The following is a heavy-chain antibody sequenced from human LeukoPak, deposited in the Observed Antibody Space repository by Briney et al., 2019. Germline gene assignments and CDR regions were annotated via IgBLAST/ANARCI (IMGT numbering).Heavy chain of an antibody. CDR1: GYTLTELS. CDR2: FDPEDGET. D-gene: IGHD3-3*01. J-gene: IGHJ4*02. CDR3: ATVRINYDFWSGPFDY. V-gene: IGHV1-24*01. Sequence: GASVTVSCTVSGYTLTELSMHWVRQAPGKGLEWMGGFDPEDGETIYAQKFQGRVTMTEDTSTDTAYMELSSLRSEDTAVYYCATVRINYDFWSGPFDYWGQGTLVTVSS.